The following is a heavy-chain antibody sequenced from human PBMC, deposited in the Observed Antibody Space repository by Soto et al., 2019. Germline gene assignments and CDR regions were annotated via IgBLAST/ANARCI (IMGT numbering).Heavy chain of an antibody. CDR3: ASRGNCTNGVCPDLFDP. V-gene: IGHV1-2*02. D-gene: IGHD2-8*01. Sequence: QVQLVQSGAEVKKPGASVKVSCKASGYTFTGYYMHWVRQAPGQGLEWMGWINPNSGGTNYAQKFQGRVTMTRDTSISTAYMELSRLRSADPAGCDCASRGNCTNGVCPDLFDPMGQRSLVTVSS. CDR2: INPNSGGT. J-gene: IGHJ5*02. CDR1: GYTFTGYY.